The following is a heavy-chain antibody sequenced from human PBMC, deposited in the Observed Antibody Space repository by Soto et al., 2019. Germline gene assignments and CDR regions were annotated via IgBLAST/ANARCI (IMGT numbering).Heavy chain of an antibody. CDR1: GGSYSGYY. D-gene: IGHD3-3*01. CDR2: INHSGST. J-gene: IGHJ5*02. CDR3: ARGGTIFGVVRKWFDA. Sequence: SETLSLTCAVYGGSYSGYYWSWIRQPPGKGLEWIGEINHSGSTNYNPSLNSRVTISVDTSKNQFSLKLSSVTAADTAVYYCARGGTIFGVVRKWFDAWGQGSLVTVS. V-gene: IGHV4-34*01.